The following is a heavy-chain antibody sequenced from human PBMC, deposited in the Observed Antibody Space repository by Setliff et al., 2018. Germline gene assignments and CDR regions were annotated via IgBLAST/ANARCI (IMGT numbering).Heavy chain of an antibody. V-gene: IGHV1-46*01. D-gene: IGHD1-1*01. CDR3: ARAWDGYNYDY. Sequence: ASVRVSCKASGHTFTTYYMHWVRQAPGQGLEWMGIINPSGGSTGYAQKFQGRVTMARDTSTSTVYMELSSLRSEGTAVYYCARAWDGYNYDYSGQGTLVTVSS. CDR1: GHTFTTYY. J-gene: IGHJ4*02. CDR2: INPSGGST.